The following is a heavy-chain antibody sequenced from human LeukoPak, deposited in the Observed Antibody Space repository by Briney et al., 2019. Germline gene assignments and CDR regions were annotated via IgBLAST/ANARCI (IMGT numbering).Heavy chain of an antibody. D-gene: IGHD2-15*01. CDR2: IYSGGST. V-gene: IGHV3-53*01. J-gene: IGHJ4*02. Sequence: GGSLRLSCAASGFTASSNYMSWVRQAPGKGLEWVSVIYSGGSTYYVDSVKGRFTISRDNSKNTLYLQMNSLRAEDTAVYYCARGRCSGGSRYNSHDYWGQGTLVTVSS. CDR3: ARGRCSGGSRYNSHDY. CDR1: GFTASSNY.